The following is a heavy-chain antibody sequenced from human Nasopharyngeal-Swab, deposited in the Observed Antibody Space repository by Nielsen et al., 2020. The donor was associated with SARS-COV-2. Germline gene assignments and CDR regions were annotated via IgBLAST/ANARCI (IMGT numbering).Heavy chain of an antibody. CDR2: ISSDGRST. Sequence: GESLKISCAASGFTFSGYAMYWVRQAPGKGLEYVSLISSDGRSTYYANSMKGKFTVSRDNSKNTPYLQMGSLRAEDMAVYYCARERCGGDCYSDYWGQGTLVTVSS. J-gene: IGHJ4*02. V-gene: IGHV3-64*01. D-gene: IGHD2-21*01. CDR1: GFTFSGYA. CDR3: ARERCGGDCYSDY.